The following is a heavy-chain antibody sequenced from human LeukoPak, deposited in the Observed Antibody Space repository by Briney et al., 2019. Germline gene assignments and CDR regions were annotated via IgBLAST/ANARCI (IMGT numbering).Heavy chain of an antibody. CDR2: INPNSGDT. CDR1: GYTFTGYY. J-gene: IGHJ4*02. CDR3: ARGGHWNDQPY. D-gene: IGHD1-1*01. V-gene: IGHV1-2*06. Sequence: GDSVKVSCKASGYTFTGYYIHWVRQAPGQGLEWMGRINPNSGDTTYAQNFQGRVTMTRDTSISTVFMDLTSLRSDDTAVYYCARGGHWNDQPYWGQGTLVTVSS.